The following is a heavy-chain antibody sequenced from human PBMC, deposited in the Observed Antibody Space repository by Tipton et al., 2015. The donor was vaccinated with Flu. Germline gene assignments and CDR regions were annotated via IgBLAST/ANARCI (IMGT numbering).Heavy chain of an antibody. J-gene: IGHJ4*02. Sequence: LSCTVSGGSVSSDSYYWGWIRQPPGKGLEWIGYIFYGGRSNYNPSPKSRVTFLIDTSKNQFSLKLTPMTAADTAIYYCARNREGIGNLDSWGQGTLVTVSS. CDR2: IFYGGRS. CDR1: GGSVSSDSYY. D-gene: IGHD1-26*01. V-gene: IGHV4-61*01. CDR3: ARNREGIGNLDS.